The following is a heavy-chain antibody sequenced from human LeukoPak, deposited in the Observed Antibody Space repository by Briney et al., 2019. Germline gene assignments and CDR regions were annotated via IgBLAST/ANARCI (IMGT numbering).Heavy chain of an antibody. CDR1: GYSISSGYY. V-gene: IGHV4-38-2*02. Sequence: SETLSLTCTVSGYSISSGYYWGWIRQPPGKGLEWIGSIYHSGSTYYNPSLKSRVTISVDTSKNQFSLKLSSVTAADTAVYYCARDDMVGKFDYWGQGTLVTVSS. CDR3: ARDDMVGKFDY. D-gene: IGHD1-14*01. J-gene: IGHJ4*02. CDR2: IYHSGST.